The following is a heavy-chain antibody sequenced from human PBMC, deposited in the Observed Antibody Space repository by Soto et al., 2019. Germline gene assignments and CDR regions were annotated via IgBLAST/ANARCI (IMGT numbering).Heavy chain of an antibody. CDR1: GFTFSNDW. V-gene: IGHV3-15*01. J-gene: IGHJ4*02. Sequence: GGSLRLSCAASGFTFSNDWMNWVRQAPGKGLEWVGRIKTVTDGGTTDYAAPVKCRLFISRYDSKNTLYLQMNSLKTEDTDVYYCMTHADLYGRGQWGQGPPVTVS. CDR3: MTHADLYGRGQ. CDR2: IKTVTDGGTT. D-gene: IGHD3-10*01.